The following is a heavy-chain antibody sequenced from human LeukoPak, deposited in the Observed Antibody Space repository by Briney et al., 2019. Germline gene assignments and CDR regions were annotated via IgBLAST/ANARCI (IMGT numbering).Heavy chain of an antibody. D-gene: IGHD6-13*01. V-gene: IGHV3-23*01. J-gene: IGHJ5*02. CDR3: AKDPPSWYSSSWYGFDP. Sequence: HPGGSLRLSCAASGFTFSSYAMSWVRQAPGQGLEWVSAISGSGGSTYYADSVKGRFTISRDNSKNTLYLQMNSLRAEDTAVYYCAKDPPSWYSSSWYGFDPWGQGTLVTVSS. CDR2: ISGSGGST. CDR1: GFTFSSYA.